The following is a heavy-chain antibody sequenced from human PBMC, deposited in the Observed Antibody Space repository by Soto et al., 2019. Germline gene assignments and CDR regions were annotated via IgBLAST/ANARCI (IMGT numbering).Heavy chain of an antibody. D-gene: IGHD2-15*01. J-gene: IGHJ4*02. V-gene: IGHV3-7*01. CDR3: AGISRGH. CDR1: GFTLNRDW. Sequence: EAQLVEAGGDLVQPGGSLRLSCAASGFTLNRDWTSWVRQAPGKGLEWVASITDDGTGKFYVDSVKGRFTISRDDAKNSLYLQMISLRAEDTAVDYCAGISRGHWGQGTLVTVSS. CDR2: ITDDGTGK.